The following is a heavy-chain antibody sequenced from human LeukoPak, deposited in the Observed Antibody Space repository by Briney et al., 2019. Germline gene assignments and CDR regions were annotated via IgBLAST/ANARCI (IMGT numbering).Heavy chain of an antibody. V-gene: IGHV4-38-2*01. J-gene: IGHJ3*02. D-gene: IGHD7-27*01. Sequence: SETLSLTCSVSDSAISSGDYCGWIQQPPGKGLEWIGTIYHSGSSSYNPSLKSRVTISVDTSKKQFSLKLSSVTAADTAVYYCARTGDLYAFDMWGQGTMVIISS. CDR1: DSAISSGDY. CDR2: IYHSGSS. CDR3: ARTGDLYAFDM.